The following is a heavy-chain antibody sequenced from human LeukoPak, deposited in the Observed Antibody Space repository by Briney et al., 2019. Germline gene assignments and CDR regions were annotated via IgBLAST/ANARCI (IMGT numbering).Heavy chain of an antibody. J-gene: IGHJ4*02. CDR2: INPNSGGT. V-gene: IGHV1-2*02. CDR3: ARGSNMVRGVPFDY. D-gene: IGHD3-10*01. Sequence: GASVKVSCKASGYTFTGYYMHWVRQAPGQGLEWMGWINPNSGGTNYAQKFQGRVTMTRDTSISTAYMELSRLRSDDTAVYYCARGSNMVRGVPFDYWGQGTLVTVSS. CDR1: GYTFTGYY.